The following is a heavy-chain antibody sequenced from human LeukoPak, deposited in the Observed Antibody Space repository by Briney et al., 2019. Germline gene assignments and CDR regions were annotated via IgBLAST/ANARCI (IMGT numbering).Heavy chain of an antibody. V-gene: IGHV4-59*11. CDR3: ARFSWGCSTASCYLTN. J-gene: IGHJ4*02. CDR1: XGXXXGHY. Sequence: SETXXLXCTXXXGXXXGHYWGWIRQPPGKGLELVGHIYYTGATFYNPSLNSRVTITLDTSRNQFSLRLTSVIAADTAVYYCARFSWGCSTASCYLTNWGQGTLVTVSP. D-gene: IGHD2-2*01. CDR2: IYYTGAT.